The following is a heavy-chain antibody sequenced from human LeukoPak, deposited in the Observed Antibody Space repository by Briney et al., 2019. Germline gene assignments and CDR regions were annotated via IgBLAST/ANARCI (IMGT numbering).Heavy chain of an antibody. V-gene: IGHV4-59*01. J-gene: IGHJ4*02. Sequence: SETLSLTCTVSGGSISSYYWSWIRQPPGKGLEWIGYIYYSGSTNYNPSLKSRVTISVDTSKNQFSLKLSSVTAAVTAVYYCASSERGFLGPNTYYFDYWGQGTLVTVSS. CDR1: GGSISSYY. CDR2: IYYSGST. CDR3: ASSERGFLGPNTYYFDY. D-gene: IGHD3-3*01.